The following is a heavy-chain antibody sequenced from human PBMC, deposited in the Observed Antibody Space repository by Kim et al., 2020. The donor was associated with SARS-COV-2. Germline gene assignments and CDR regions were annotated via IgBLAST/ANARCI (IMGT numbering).Heavy chain of an antibody. J-gene: IGHJ6*01. CDR3: ARDQKRDYDILTAYYYGMD. Sequence: SVKVSCKASGGTFSSYAISWVRQAPGQGLEWMGRIIPILGIANYAQKFQGRVTITADKSTSTAYMELSSLRSEDTAMYYCARDQKRDYDILTAYYYGMD. D-gene: IGHD3-9*01. V-gene: IGHV1-69*04. CDR2: IIPILGIA. CDR1: GGTFSSYA.